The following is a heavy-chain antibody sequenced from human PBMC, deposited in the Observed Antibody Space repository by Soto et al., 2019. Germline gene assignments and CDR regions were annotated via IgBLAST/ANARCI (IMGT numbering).Heavy chain of an antibody. J-gene: IGHJ4*02. CDR2: TYFRSKRYT. CDR3: GRESMAGWVDF. CDR1: GDSVSSNSAV. Sequence: SQTLSLTCAISGDSVSSNSAVWNWLRQSPSRGLEWLGRTYFRSKRYTDYAVSVKSRITINPDTSKNQFSLHLSSVTPDDTAVYYCGRESMAGWVDFWGQGALVTVSS. V-gene: IGHV6-1*01. D-gene: IGHD6-19*01.